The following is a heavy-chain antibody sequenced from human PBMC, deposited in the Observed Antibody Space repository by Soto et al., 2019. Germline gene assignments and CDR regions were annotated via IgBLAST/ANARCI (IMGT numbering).Heavy chain of an antibody. CDR1: GGSISSGGYY. D-gene: IGHD6-13*01. J-gene: IGHJ4*02. V-gene: IGHV4-31*03. CDR2: IYYSGST. CDR3: ARGAAASQYFDY. Sequence: QVQLQESGPGLVKPSQTLSLTCTVSGGSISSGGYYWSWIRQHPGKGLEWIGYIYYSGSTYYNPSLKSRVTIAVDTSKNQFSLKLSSVTAADTAVYYCARGAAASQYFDYWGQGTLVTVSS.